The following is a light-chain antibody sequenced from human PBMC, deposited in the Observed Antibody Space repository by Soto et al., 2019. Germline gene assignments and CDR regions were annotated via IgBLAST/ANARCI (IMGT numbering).Light chain of an antibody. CDR1: QSINSF. Sequence: EIVLTQSPCSLSFSPWEGATLSGRASQSINSFLAWYQQRRGQAPRLLIHGASNRATGIPDRFSGSGSGTDFTLTISRLEPEDFAVYYCQQYGGSPRTFGQGTKVDIK. CDR2: GAS. CDR3: QQYGGSPRT. J-gene: IGKJ1*01. V-gene: IGKV3-20*01.